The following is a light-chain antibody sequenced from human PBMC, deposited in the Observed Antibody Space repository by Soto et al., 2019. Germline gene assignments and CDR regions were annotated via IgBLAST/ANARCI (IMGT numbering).Light chain of an antibody. Sequence: QSVLTQPPSVSAAPGKKVTIYCSGSSSNIGSHPVNWYQQLPGTAPKLLLYGDNQRPSGVPDRFSASKSGASASLAISGLQSEDEATYYCASWDNSLNGLYVFGAGTKVTVL. CDR1: SSNIGSHP. CDR2: GDN. J-gene: IGLJ1*01. CDR3: ASWDNSLNGLYV. V-gene: IGLV1-44*01.